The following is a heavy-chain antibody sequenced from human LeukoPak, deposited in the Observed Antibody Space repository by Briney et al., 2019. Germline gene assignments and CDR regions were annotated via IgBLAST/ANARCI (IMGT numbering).Heavy chain of an antibody. CDR2: ISAYNGNT. CDR3: ARAPRFGELSILYPPFDY. CDR1: GYTLTSYG. Sequence: ASVKVSCKASGYTLTSYGTSWVRQAPGQGLERMGWISAYNGNTNYAQKLQGRVTMTTDTSTSTAYMELRSLRSDDTAVYYCARAPRFGELSILYPPFDYWGQGTLVTVSS. D-gene: IGHD3-10*02. J-gene: IGHJ4*02. V-gene: IGHV1-18*01.